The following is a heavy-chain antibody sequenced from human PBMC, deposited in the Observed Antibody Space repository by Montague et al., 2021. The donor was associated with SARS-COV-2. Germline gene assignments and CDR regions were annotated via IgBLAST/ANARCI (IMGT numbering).Heavy chain of an antibody. Sequence: PALVKPTQTLTLTCTFSGFSITTSTMGVGWIRQPPGKALEWLALIYWGDEKRFSPSLKSRLTITKDTFKDQVVLRMTNMDPVDTATYYCVHYCSGSYSFHSWGQGTLVTVSS. V-gene: IGHV2-5*02. CDR3: VHYCSGSYSFHS. CDR2: IYWGDEK. J-gene: IGHJ4*02. CDR1: GFSITTSTMG. D-gene: IGHD3-10*01.